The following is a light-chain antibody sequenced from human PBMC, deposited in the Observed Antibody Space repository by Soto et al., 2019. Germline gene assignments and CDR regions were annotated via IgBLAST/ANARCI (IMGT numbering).Light chain of an antibody. J-gene: IGLJ1*01. CDR2: EVS. CDR1: SSYIGSYNY. Sequence: QSVLTQPASVSGSPGQSIAISCTGTSSYIGSYNYVSWYQQHPGKAPKLMIHEVSNRPSGVSDRFSGSKSGNTASLTISGLQADDEADYYCSSHTTYSTRVFGTGTKATVL. V-gene: IGLV2-14*01. CDR3: SSHTTYSTRV.